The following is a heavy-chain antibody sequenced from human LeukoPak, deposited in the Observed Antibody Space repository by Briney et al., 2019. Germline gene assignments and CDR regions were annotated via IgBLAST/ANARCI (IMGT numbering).Heavy chain of an antibody. D-gene: IGHD3-9*01. Sequence: GGSLRLSCAASGFTFSSYAMNWVRQAPGKGLEWVAVISYDGSNKYYADSVKGRFTISRDNSKNTLYLQMNSLRAEDTAVYYCARDDLTGEMDYWGQGTLVTVSS. CDR3: ARDDLTGEMDY. J-gene: IGHJ4*02. V-gene: IGHV3-30*04. CDR1: GFTFSSYA. CDR2: ISYDGSNK.